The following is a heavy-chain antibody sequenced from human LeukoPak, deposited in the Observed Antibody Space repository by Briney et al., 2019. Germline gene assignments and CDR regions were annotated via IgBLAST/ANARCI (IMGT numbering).Heavy chain of an antibody. Sequence: GGSLRLSCAASGFTFSSYEMNWVRQAPGKGLEWVANIHPDTTQKYYVESVRGRFTISRDNAKNSLFLQMNSLGADDTAVYYCAREDGTFDPWGPGTLVTVSS. CDR1: GFTFSSYE. CDR2: IHPDTTQK. D-gene: IGHD5-24*01. CDR3: AREDGTFDP. J-gene: IGHJ5*02. V-gene: IGHV3-7*05.